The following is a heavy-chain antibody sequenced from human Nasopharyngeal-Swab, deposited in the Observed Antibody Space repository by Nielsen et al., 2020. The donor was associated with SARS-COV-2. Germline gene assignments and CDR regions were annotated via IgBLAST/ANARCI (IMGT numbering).Heavy chain of an antibody. Sequence: WIPQPPGKALEWLAHIFSNDEKSYSTSLKSRLTISKDTSKSQVVLTMTNMDPVDTATYYCARSYDFWSGYYRYYYYGMDGWGQGTTVTVSS. CDR2: IFSNDEK. D-gene: IGHD3-3*01. V-gene: IGHV2-26*01. J-gene: IGHJ6*02. CDR3: ARSYDFWSGYYRYYYYGMDG.